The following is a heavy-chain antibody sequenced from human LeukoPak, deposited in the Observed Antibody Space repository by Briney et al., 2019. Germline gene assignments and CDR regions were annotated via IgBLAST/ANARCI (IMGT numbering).Heavy chain of an antibody. CDR2: ISSSSSYI. V-gene: IGHV3-21*01. Sequence: KTGGSLRLSCAASGFTFSSYSMNWVRQAPGKRLEWVSSISSSSSYIYYADSVKGRFTISRDNAKNSLYLQMNSLRAEDTAVYYCARGFFDYVWGSYRSISFDYWGQGTLVTVSS. CDR1: GFTFSSYS. D-gene: IGHD3-16*02. J-gene: IGHJ4*02. CDR3: ARGFFDYVWGSYRSISFDY.